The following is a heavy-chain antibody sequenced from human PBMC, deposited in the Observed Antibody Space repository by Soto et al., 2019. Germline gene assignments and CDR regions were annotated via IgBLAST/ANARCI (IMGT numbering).Heavy chain of an antibody. D-gene: IGHD1-1*01. CDR3: AHRPDDSHFDY. CDR1: GFSLTTTVLG. CDR2: IYWYDFQ. Sequence: QITLKESGPTLVKPTQTLTLTCTFSGFSLTTTVLGVGWIRQPPGKTLELLASIYWYDFQGYSPSLKSRLTITKDTARNHVVLTMTNMDPADTATYYCAHRPDDSHFDYWGQGILVTVSS. V-gene: IGHV2-5*01. J-gene: IGHJ4*02.